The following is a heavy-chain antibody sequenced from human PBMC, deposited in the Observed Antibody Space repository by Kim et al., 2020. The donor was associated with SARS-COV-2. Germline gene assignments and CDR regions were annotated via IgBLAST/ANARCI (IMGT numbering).Heavy chain of an antibody. CDR3: ATGDGSKTVGY. J-gene: IGHJ4*02. D-gene: IGHD2-21*01. Sequence: GGSLRLSCATSGFTASSSHMNWVRQAPGKGLEWVSFICDGDTTHYADSVNGRFTISRDNSKNTFYLQMNSLRAEDTAVFYCATGDGSKTVGYWGQGTLVTVSS. V-gene: IGHV3-53*01. CDR1: GFTASSSH. CDR2: ICDGDTT.